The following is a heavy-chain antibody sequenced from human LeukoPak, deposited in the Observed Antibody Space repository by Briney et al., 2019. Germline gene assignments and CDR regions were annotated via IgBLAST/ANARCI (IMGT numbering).Heavy chain of an antibody. V-gene: IGHV4-34*01. CDR3: ARGYGSGSLPYGMDV. CDR1: GGAFSGYY. J-gene: IGHJ6*02. CDR2: MNHSGTT. Sequence: SETLSLTCAVYGGAFSGYYWNWIRQPPGKGLEWIGEMNHSGTTKYSPSLKSRVSISVDTSKSQISLRLTSVTAADTAVYYCARGYGSGSLPYGMDVWGQGTTVTVS. D-gene: IGHD3-10*01.